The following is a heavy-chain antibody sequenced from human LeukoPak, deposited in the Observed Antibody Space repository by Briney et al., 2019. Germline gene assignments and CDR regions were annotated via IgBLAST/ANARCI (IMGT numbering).Heavy chain of an antibody. J-gene: IGHJ6*02. D-gene: IGHD2-15*01. V-gene: IGHV3-21*01. Sequence: PGGSLRLSCAASGFTFRSYTMNWVRQAPGKGLEWVSSISSSGSYISYPDSVKGRFTISRDNAKNALFLQMNSLRAEDTAVYYCARVGCRGGSCSSRGDYYYGMDVWGQGTTVTVSS. CDR3: ARVGCRGGSCSSRGDYYYGMDV. CDR2: ISSSGSYI. CDR1: GFTFRSYT.